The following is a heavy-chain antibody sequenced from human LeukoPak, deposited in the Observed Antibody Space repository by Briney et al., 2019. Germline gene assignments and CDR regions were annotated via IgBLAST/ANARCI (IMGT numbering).Heavy chain of an antibody. CDR3: ARTYYYDSSGYYLYYYYGMDV. D-gene: IGHD3-22*01. Sequence: SETLSLTCAVYGESFSGYYWSWIRQPPGKGLEWLGEINHTGITNYNPSLTSRVTISVDTSKNQFSLNLNSVTAADTAVYYCARTYYYDSSGYYLYYYYGMDVWGQGTTVTVSS. CDR2: INHTGIT. CDR1: GESFSGYY. J-gene: IGHJ6*02. V-gene: IGHV4-34*01.